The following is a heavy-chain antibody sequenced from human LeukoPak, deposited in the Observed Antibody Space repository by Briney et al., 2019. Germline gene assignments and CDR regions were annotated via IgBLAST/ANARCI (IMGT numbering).Heavy chain of an antibody. CDR2: INGSGGTK. Sequence: PGGSLRLSCAASGFTFSTYAMTWVRPAPGKGLEWVSYINGSGGTKNHADSVKGRFTISRDNTKKSLFLHRHSLRAEATAEYYCARQKMGNCDSGGQGTLVTVSS. V-gene: IGHV3-48*04. J-gene: IGHJ4*02. CDR3: ARQKMGNCDS. CDR1: GFTFSTYA. D-gene: IGHD4-23*01.